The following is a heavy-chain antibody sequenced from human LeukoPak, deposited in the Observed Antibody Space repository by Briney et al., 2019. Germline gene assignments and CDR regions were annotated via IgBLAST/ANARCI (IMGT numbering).Heavy chain of an antibody. D-gene: IGHD1-26*01. CDR1: GFTFSSYA. J-gene: IGHJ4*02. CDR3: ARDSGNHYDQLDC. Sequence: GGSLRLSCAASGFTFSSYAMSWVRQAPGKGLEWVSAISGSGGSTYYADSVKGRFTISRDNSKNTLYLQMNSLRAEDTAVYYCARDSGNHYDQLDCWGQGTLVTVSS. CDR2: ISGSGGST. V-gene: IGHV3-23*01.